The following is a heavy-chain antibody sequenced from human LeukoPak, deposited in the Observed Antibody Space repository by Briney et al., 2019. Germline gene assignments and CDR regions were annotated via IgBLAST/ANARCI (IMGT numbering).Heavy chain of an antibody. V-gene: IGHV4-59*01. J-gene: IGHJ4*02. CDR3: ARVICSGGSCRFDY. D-gene: IGHD2-15*01. CDR2: IYYSGST. Sequence: SETLSLTCTVSGGSISSYYWSWIRQPPGKGLEWIGYIYYSGSTNYNPSLKSRVTISVDTSKNQFSLKLSSVTAADTAVYYCARVICSGGSCRFDYWGQGTLVTVSS. CDR1: GGSISSYY.